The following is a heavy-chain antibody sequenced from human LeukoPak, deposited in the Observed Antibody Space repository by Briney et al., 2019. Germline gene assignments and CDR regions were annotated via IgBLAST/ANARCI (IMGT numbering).Heavy chain of an antibody. J-gene: IGHJ4*02. Sequence: SQTLSLTCAISGDSVSRDNAGWNWIRQSPSRGLEWLGRTYYRSKFYFDYALSVQSRITIDPDTSRNQLSLQLHSVTPEDTAIYYCVRGQWNPVYYFDSWGQGTLVTVSS. CDR3: VRGQWNPVYYFDS. D-gene: IGHD6-19*01. V-gene: IGHV6-1*01. CDR1: GDSVSRDNAG. CDR2: TYYRSKFYF.